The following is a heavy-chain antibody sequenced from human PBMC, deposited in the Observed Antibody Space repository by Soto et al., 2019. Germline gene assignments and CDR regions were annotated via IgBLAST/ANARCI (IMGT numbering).Heavy chain of an antibody. D-gene: IGHD2-2*02. CDR3: ARVDIVVVPAAIPFYYYDGMDV. V-gene: IGHV1-18*01. J-gene: IGHJ6*02. CDR2: ISAYNGNT. Sequence: GASVKVSCKASGYTFTRYGIIWVRQAPGQGQEWMVWISAYNGNTNYAQKLQGRVTMTTDTSTSTAYMELRSLRSDDTAVYYCARVDIVVVPAAIPFYYYDGMDVWGQGTTVTVSS. CDR1: GYTFTRYG.